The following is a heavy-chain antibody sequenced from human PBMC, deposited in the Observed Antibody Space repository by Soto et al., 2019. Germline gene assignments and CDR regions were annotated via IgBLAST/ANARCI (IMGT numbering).Heavy chain of an antibody. CDR1: GFTFSSYW. V-gene: IGHV3-7*01. CDR2: IRQDGSET. Sequence: EVQLVESGGGLVQPGGSLRLSCAASGFTFSSYWMSWVRQAPGKGLEWVANIRQDGSETYYVDSVKGRFTISRDNAKNSLFLQMNSLRAEDTAVYYCVRDRQPYSGRYYGDYWGQGTLVTVSS. J-gene: IGHJ4*02. D-gene: IGHD1-26*01. CDR3: VRDRQPYSGRYYGDY.